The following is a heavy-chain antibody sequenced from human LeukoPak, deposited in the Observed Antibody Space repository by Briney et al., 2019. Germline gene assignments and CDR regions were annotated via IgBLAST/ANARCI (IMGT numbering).Heavy chain of an antibody. CDR1: GYTFTSYD. D-gene: IGHD1-7*01. CDR2: MNPNSGNT. Sequence: GASVKVSCKASGYTFTSYDINWVRQATGQGLEWMGWMNPNSGNTGYAQKFQGRVTITRNTSINTAYMELSSLRSEDTAVYYCARSLIGTMPLDYWGQGTLVTVSS. CDR3: ARSLIGTMPLDY. V-gene: IGHV1-8*02. J-gene: IGHJ4*02.